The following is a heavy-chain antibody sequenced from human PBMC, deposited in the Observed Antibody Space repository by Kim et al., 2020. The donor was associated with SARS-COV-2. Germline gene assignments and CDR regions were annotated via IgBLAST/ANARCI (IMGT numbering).Heavy chain of an antibody. J-gene: IGHJ6*02. CDR3: ARETSSTYYYGMDV. D-gene: IGHD6-13*01. Sequence: ADSVKGRFTISRDNSKNTLYLQMNSLRAEDTAVYYCARETSSTYYYGMDVWGQGTTVTVSS. V-gene: IGHV3-53*01.